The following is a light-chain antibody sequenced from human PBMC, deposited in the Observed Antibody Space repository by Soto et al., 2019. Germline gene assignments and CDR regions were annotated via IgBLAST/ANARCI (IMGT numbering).Light chain of an antibody. CDR1: QGISSTY. J-gene: IGKJ1*01. V-gene: IGKV3-20*01. Sequence: EVVLTPSPGTLSLSPGASATLSCRASQGISSTYLAWYQQRPGQAPRLLIYSASFRATGIPDRFSGSGSGTHFTLTITKLQPDDFAVYYCQQFDGSSRTFGQGTKVDIK. CDR2: SAS. CDR3: QQFDGSSRT.